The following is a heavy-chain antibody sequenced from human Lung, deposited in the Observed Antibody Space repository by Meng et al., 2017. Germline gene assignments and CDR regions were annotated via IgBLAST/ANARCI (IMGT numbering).Heavy chain of an antibody. CDR3: ARGPTTMAHDFDY. V-gene: IGHV4-34*01. Sequence: QVQLQPWGAGLLKPSYTLSLTCVVSGGSFSDYYWSWIRQPPGKGLGWIGEINHSGSTNYNPSLESRATISVDTSQNNLSLKLSSVTAADSAVYYCARGPTTMAHDFDYWGQGTLVTVSS. D-gene: IGHD4-11*01. CDR1: GGSFSDYY. J-gene: IGHJ4*02. CDR2: INHSGST.